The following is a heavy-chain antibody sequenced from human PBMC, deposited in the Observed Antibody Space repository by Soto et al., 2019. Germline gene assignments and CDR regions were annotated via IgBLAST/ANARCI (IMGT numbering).Heavy chain of an antibody. CDR2: IYPGDSDT. J-gene: IGHJ6*02. V-gene: IGHV5-51*01. CDR1: GYSFTSYW. Sequence: PGESLKISCKGSGYSFTSYWIGWVRQMPGKGLEWMGIIYPGDSDTRYSPSFQGQVTISADKSISTAYLQWSSLKASDTAMYYCARQESIAAAGTYYYGMDVWGQGTTVTVSS. CDR3: ARQESIAAAGTYYYGMDV. D-gene: IGHD6-13*01.